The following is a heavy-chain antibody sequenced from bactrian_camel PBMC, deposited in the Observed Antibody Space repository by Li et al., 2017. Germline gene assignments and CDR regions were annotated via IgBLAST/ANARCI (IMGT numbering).Heavy chain of an antibody. Sequence: DVQLVESGGGLVQPGGSLRLSCAASGFTFSNAYMSWVRQAPGKGLEWVSTIESTSGTTYYADSVKGRFIISREYAKNTVYLQMNSLTPEDTAVYYCVRDPSWGCRGCGYWGQGTQVTVS. D-gene: IGHD5*01. CDR1: GFTFSNAY. V-gene: IGHV3S40*01. CDR3: VRDPSWGCRGCGY. CDR2: IESTSGTT. J-gene: IGHJ4*01.